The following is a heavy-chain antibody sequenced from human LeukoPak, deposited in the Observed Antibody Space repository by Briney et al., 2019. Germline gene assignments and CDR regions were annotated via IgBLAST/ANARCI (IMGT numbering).Heavy chain of an antibody. Sequence: GASVKVSCKASGYTFTRYFTYWVRQAPGQGLDWMGIINPSGGSTSYAQKFQGRVTMTRDTSTSTVYMELSSLRSEDTAVYYCARSLTLSSSWLNWFDPWGQGTLVTVSS. CDR3: ARSLTLSSSWLNWFDP. CDR1: GYTFTRYF. CDR2: INPSGGST. J-gene: IGHJ5*02. V-gene: IGHV1-46*01. D-gene: IGHD6-13*01.